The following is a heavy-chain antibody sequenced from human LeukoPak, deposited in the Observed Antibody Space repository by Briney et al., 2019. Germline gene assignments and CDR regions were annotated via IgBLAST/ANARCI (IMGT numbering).Heavy chain of an antibody. Sequence: ASVKVSCKASGGTFSSYAISWVRQAPAQGLEWMGWISAYNGNTNYAQKLQGRVTMTTDTSTSTAYMELRSLRSDDTAVYYCARDRSLGGLDYWGQGTLVTVSS. CDR3: ARDRSLGGLDY. CDR1: GGTFSSYA. CDR2: ISAYNGNT. D-gene: IGHD3-10*01. V-gene: IGHV1-18*01. J-gene: IGHJ4*02.